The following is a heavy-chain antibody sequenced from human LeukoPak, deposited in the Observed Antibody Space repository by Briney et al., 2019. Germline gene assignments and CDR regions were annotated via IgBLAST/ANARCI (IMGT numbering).Heavy chain of an antibody. Sequence: SVNVSCTASGGTFSTYAISWVRQAPGQALEWMGGIIPIFGIANYAQKFQGRVTITADKSTSTAYMELSSLRSEDTAVYYCARDRGEWYDSSGYYGDWGQGTLVTVSS. CDR1: GGTFSTYA. D-gene: IGHD3-22*01. CDR2: IIPIFGIA. V-gene: IGHV1-69*17. J-gene: IGHJ4*02. CDR3: ARDRGEWYDSSGYYGD.